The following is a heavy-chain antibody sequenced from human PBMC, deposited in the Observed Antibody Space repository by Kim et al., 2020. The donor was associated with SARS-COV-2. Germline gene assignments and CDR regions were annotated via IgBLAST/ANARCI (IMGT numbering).Heavy chain of an antibody. D-gene: IGHD3-10*01. V-gene: IGHV3-23*01. J-gene: IGHJ3*02. CDR2: ISGSGGST. Sequence: GGSLRLSCAASGFTFSSYAMSWVRQAPGKGLEWVSAISGSGGSTYYADSVKGRFTISRDNSKNTLYLQMNSLRAEDTAVYYCAKDRRGDGYIADAFDIWGQGKMVTVSS. CDR3: AKDRRGDGYIADAFDI. CDR1: GFTFSSYA.